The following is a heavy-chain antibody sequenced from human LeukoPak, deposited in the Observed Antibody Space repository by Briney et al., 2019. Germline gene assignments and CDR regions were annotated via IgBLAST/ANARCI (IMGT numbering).Heavy chain of an antibody. J-gene: IGHJ3*02. CDR1: GFTLSSYS. Sequence: PGGSLRLSCTASGFTLSSYSMNWVRQAPGKGLQWVSYINRRGDYIYYADSMKGRFTVSRDNAKNALYLQMSSLRVEDTAVYYCARDEGYAFDIWGQGTMVTVSS. V-gene: IGHV3-21*05. CDR2: INRRGDYI. CDR3: ARDEGYAFDI.